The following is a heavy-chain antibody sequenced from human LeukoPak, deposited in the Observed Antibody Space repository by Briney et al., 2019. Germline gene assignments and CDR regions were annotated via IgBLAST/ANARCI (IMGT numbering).Heavy chain of an antibody. CDR3: ARYYGDTTNALDF. V-gene: IGHV3-33*01. CDR1: GFTFSSYG. D-gene: IGHD4-17*01. J-gene: IGHJ3*01. CDR2: IWYDGSQK. Sequence: GGSLRLSCAASGFTFSSYGMDWVRQAPGKGLEGVAVIWYDGSQKYYADSVKGRFTISRDDYENTLYLQMNSLRAEDTAVYYCARYYGDTTNALDFWGQGTMVTVSS.